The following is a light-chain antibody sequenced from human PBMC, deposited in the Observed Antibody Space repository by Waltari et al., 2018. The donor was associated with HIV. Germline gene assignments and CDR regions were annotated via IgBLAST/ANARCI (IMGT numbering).Light chain of an antibody. Sequence: SSVLTQPPSVSVAPGQTARIPCGGPNIGSKSVHWYQQRPGQAPVLVVYDDRVRPSGGPDRCSGSNSGNAATLTISRVEAGDEADYYCHVWNSTSDLGVFGGGTQLTVL. CDR2: DDR. CDR3: HVWNSTSDLGV. CDR1: NIGSKS. J-gene: IGLJ7*01. V-gene: IGLV3-21*02.